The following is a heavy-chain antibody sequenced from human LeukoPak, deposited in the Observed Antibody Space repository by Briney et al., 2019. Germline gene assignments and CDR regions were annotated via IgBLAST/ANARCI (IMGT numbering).Heavy chain of an antibody. Sequence: RGGSLRLSCAASGFTVRSYGMTWVRQAPGKGLEWVSAFSATDGSAQYAESVKGRFTISRDNSKNSLYLQMNSLRDEDTAVYYCAQARIVSAGTGAFDVWGQGTMVTVSS. CDR3: AQARIVSAGTGAFDV. CDR1: GFTVRSYG. D-gene: IGHD6-13*01. V-gene: IGHV3-23*01. J-gene: IGHJ3*01. CDR2: FSATDGSA.